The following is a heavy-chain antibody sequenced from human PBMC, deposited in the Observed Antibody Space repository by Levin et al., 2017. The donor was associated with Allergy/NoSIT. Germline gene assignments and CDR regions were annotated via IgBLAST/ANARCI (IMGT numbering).Heavy chain of an antibody. D-gene: IGHD3-3*01. V-gene: IGHV3-30-3*01. CDR3: VRVGEDFWSGYFDY. CDR1: GFTFSNSA. Sequence: GGSLRLSCAVSGFTFSNSAMHWVRQAPGKGLEWVAVISQDGSSQYYPDSVKGRFNISRDNSKNTLFLQMNNLRAEDTAVYYCVRVGEDFWSGYFDYWRQGTLVTVSS. CDR2: ISQDGSSQ. J-gene: IGHJ4*02.